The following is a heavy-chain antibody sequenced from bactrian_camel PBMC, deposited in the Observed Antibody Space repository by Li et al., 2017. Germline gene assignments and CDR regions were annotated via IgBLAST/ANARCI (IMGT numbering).Heavy chain of an antibody. J-gene: IGHJ6*01. D-gene: IGHD3*01. V-gene: IGHV3S6*01. Sequence: VQLVESGGELVQPGGSLRLSCAASGFTFRNYYMTWIRQAPGKGLEWVSAFFSDGSKTYYADSVKGRFTISRDNAKNTLDLEMNSLKLDDTAVYYCAARMNMGLTATSDFGYWGQGTQVTVS. CDR3: AARMNMGLTATSDFGY. CDR2: FFSDGSKT. CDR1: GFTFRNYY.